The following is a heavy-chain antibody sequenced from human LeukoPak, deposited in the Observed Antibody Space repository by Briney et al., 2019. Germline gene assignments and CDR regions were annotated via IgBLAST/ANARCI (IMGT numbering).Heavy chain of an antibody. V-gene: IGHV4-61*02. CDR3: ARDGAYYDFWSGYSQNWFDP. Sequence: PSQTLSLTCTVSGGSISSGSYYWSWIRQPAGKGLEWIGRIYTSGSANYNPSLKSRVTISVDTSKNQFSLKLSSVTAADTAVYYCARDGAYYDFWSGYSQNWFDPWGQGTLVTVSS. J-gene: IGHJ5*02. CDR2: IYTSGSA. D-gene: IGHD3-3*01. CDR1: GGSISSGSYY.